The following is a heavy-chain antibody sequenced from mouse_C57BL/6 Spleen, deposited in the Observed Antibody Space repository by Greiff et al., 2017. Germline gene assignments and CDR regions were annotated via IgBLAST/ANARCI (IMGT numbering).Heavy chain of an antibody. CDR1: GFTFSSYA. CDR2: ISDGGSYT. Sequence: EVQRVESGGGLVKPGGSLKLSCAASGFTFSSYAMSWVRQTPEKRLEWVATISDGGSYTYYPDNVKGRFTISRDNAKNNLYLQMSHLKSEDTAMYYCAREGHYYGSSYCDYWGQGTTLTVSS. CDR3: AREGHYYGSSYCDY. V-gene: IGHV5-4*01. J-gene: IGHJ2*01. D-gene: IGHD1-1*01.